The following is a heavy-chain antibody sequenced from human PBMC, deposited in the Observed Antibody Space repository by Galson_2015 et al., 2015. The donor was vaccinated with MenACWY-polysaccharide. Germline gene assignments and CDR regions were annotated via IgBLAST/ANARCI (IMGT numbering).Heavy chain of an antibody. J-gene: IGHJ3*02. V-gene: IGHV3-33*05. Sequence: LRLSCAASGSRFSYSGMHWVRQAPGKGLEWVAVIQNDGSEIVYADSVKGRFTISRDTSKHTVFLEMNTLGAEDTAVYYCAREGSRIVFHAFDTWGQGTMVTVSS. CDR1: GSRFSYSG. D-gene: IGHD2-15*01. CDR2: IQNDGSEI. CDR3: AREGSRIVFHAFDT.